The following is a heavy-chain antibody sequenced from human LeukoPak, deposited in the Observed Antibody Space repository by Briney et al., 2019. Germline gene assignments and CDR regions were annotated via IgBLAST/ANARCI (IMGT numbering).Heavy chain of an antibody. D-gene: IGHD3-10*01. V-gene: IGHV4-34*01. CDR2: INHSGST. CDR3: ARQRRVPINYYGSGSHYSRFDAFDI. J-gene: IGHJ3*02. Sequence: SETLSLTCAVYGGSFSGYYWSWIRQPPGKGLEWIGEINHSGSTNYNPSLKSRVTISVDTSKNQFSLKLSSVTAADTAVYYCARQRRVPINYYGSGSHYSRFDAFDIWGQGTMVTVSS. CDR1: GGSFSGYY.